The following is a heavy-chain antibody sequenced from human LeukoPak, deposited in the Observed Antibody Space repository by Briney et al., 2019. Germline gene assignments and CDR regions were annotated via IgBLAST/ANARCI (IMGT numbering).Heavy chain of an antibody. CDR2: IIPILGIA. CDR1: GGTFSSYT. J-gene: IGHJ4*02. CDR3: ARADSLTMVRGYYFDY. D-gene: IGHD3-10*01. Sequence: GASVKVSCKASGGTFSSYTISWVRQAPGQGLEWMGRIIPILGIANYAQKFQGRVTITADKSTSTAYRELSSLRSEDTAVYYCARADSLTMVRGYYFDYWGQGTLATVSS. V-gene: IGHV1-69*02.